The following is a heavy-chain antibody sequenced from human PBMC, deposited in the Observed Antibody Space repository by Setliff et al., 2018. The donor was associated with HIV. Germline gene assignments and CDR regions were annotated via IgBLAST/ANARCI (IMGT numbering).Heavy chain of an antibody. J-gene: IGHJ6*03. V-gene: IGHV4-34*01. D-gene: IGHD6-19*01. CDR1: GGSFSGYY. CDR2: ITHSGST. CDR3: AKGVAGLQYYYYYMDV. Sequence: SETLSLICAVYGGSFSGYYWTWIRQPPGKGLEWIGEITHSGSTNYNPSLETRVTISVDTSKNQFSLKLSSVTAADTAVYYCAKGVAGLQYYYYYMDVWGKGTTVTVSS.